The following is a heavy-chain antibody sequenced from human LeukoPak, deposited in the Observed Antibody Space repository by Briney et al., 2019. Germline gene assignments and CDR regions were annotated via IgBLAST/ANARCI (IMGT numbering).Heavy chain of an antibody. CDR1: GGSISSYY. V-gene: IGHV4-4*07. D-gene: IGHD2-15*01. CDR3: ARDRYCSGGSCYEAYYYYYYMDV. J-gene: IGHJ6*03. CDR2: IYTSGST. Sequence: SETLSLTCTVSGGSISSYYWSWIRQPAGKGLEWIGRIYTSGSTNYNPSLKSRVTISVDTSKNQFSLKLSSVTAADTAVYYCARDRYCSGGSCYEAYYYYYYMDVWGKGTTVTVSS.